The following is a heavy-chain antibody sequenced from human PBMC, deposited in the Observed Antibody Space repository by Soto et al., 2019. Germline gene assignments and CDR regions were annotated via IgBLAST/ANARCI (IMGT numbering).Heavy chain of an antibody. CDR1: GGSISSGDYY. V-gene: IGHV4-30-4*01. Sequence: QVQLQESGPGLVKPSQTLSLTCTVSGGSISSGDYYWSWIRQPPGKGLERIGYIYYRGSTYYNPSLKSRATIAVHTSKNQLSLKLSSVTAADTAVYYCASRKWTETNYYDYWGQGTLVTVSS. J-gene: IGHJ4*02. CDR2: IYYRGST. D-gene: IGHD1-26*01. CDR3: ASRKWTETNYYDY.